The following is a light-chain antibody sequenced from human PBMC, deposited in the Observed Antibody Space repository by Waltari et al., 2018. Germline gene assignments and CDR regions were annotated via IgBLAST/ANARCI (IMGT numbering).Light chain of an antibody. V-gene: IGKV1-5*03. J-gene: IGKJ3*01. Sequence: TNTCRASQSVASWVAWYQQKPGKAPKLLIYKASTLESGVPSRFSGSGSGTEFTLSITSLQPDDFATYYCQQYNNNSPFAFGPGTRVDIK. CDR3: QQYNNNSPFA. CDR1: QSVASW. CDR2: KAS.